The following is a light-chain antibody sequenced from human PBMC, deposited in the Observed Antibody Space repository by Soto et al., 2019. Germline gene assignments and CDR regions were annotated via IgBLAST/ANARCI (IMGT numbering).Light chain of an antibody. CDR3: QQYNSYWK. CDR1: QSISSY. V-gene: IGKV1-5*01. J-gene: IGKJ1*01. CDR2: AAS. Sequence: DIQMTQSPSTLSASVGDRVSITFRASQSISSYLNWYQQRPGKAPKLLIYAASTLQSGVPSRFSGSGSGTEFTLTISSLQPDDFATYYCQQYNSYWKFGQGTKVDIK.